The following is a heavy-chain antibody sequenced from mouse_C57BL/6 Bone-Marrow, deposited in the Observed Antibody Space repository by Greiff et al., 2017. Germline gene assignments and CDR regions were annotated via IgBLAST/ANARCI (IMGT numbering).Heavy chain of an antibody. V-gene: IGHV2-9-1*01. CDR1: GFSLTSYA. Sequence: VKLMESGPGLVAPSQSLSITCTVSGFSLTSYAISWVRQPPGKGLEWLGVIWTGGGTNYNSALKSRLSISKDNSKSQVFLKMNSLQTDDTAGYYCARESGGNLAWFAYWGQGTLVTVSA. D-gene: IGHD2-1*01. CDR2: IWTGGGT. J-gene: IGHJ3*01. CDR3: ARESGGNLAWFAY.